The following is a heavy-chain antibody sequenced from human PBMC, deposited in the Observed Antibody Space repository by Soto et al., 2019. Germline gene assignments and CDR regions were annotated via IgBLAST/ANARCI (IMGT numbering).Heavy chain of an antibody. D-gene: IGHD6-13*01. CDR1: GFTFSNYA. J-gene: IGHJ4*02. V-gene: IGHV3-23*01. Sequence: EVQLLESGGGLVQPGGSLRLSCAASGFTFSNYAVTWVRQAPGKGLEWVSTISGSGGSTYYADSVQGRFTISRDNSKNLLYLQMNSLRAEDTAVYYCAKVQGSSLYDIDNWGQGTLVTVSS. CDR2: ISGSGGST. CDR3: AKVQGSSLYDIDN.